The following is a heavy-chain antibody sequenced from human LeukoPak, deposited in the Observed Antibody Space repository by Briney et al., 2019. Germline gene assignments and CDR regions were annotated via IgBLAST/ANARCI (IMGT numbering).Heavy chain of an antibody. D-gene: IGHD2-21*02. CDR2: IYNDGNT. CDR1: GFTVSTNH. V-gene: IGHV3-53*01. CDR3: ARDREVVTAKAQMDV. Sequence: GGSLRLSCAVSGFTVSTNHMSWVRQAPGRGLEWVSGIYNDGNTYYTDSVKGRFTISRDNSKNTVFLQMNSLRVEDTAVYYCARDREVVTAKAQMDVWGKGTTVTVSS. J-gene: IGHJ6*03.